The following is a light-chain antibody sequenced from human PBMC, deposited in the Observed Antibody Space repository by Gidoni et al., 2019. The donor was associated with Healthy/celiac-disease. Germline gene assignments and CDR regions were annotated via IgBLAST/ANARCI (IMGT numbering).Light chain of an antibody. J-gene: IGKJ4*01. CDR1: QSISSY. CDR3: QQSYSTPPT. V-gene: IGKV1-39*01. Sequence: DIQMTQSPSSVSASVGDRVTITCRASQSISSYLYWYQQKPGKAPKLLIYAASSLQSGAPSRFSGSGSGKDFTLTISSLQPEDFATYYCQQSYSTPPTFGGGTKVEIK. CDR2: AAS.